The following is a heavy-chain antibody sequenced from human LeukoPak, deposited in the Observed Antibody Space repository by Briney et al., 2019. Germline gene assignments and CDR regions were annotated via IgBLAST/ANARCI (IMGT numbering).Heavy chain of an antibody. J-gene: IGHJ4*02. V-gene: IGHV3-49*04. D-gene: IGHD2-2*01. Sequence: GGSLRPSCRASGFTFGDYAMSWVRQAPGKGLEWVGFIRSKAYGGTTEYAASVKGRFTISREDSKSIAYLQTNSLKTEDTAVYYCTRALCSSTSCYGYQYYFDCWGQGTLVTVSS. CDR1: GFTFGDYA. CDR2: IRSKAYGGTT. CDR3: TRALCSSTSCYGYQYYFDC.